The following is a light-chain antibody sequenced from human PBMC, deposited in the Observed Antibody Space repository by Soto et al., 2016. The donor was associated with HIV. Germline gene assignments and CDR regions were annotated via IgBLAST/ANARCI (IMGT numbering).Light chain of an antibody. CDR3: QQYNNVPWT. V-gene: IGKV1-5*03. CDR2: KTS. CDR1: QSVRVW. J-gene: IGKJ1*01. Sequence: DIQMTQFPSTLSASIGDRVTITCRASQSVRVWLAWYQQKPGKAPNLLIFKTSTLETGVPSRFSASGSGTDFTLTLSSVQPDDVGTYYCQQYNNVPWTFGQGTKLEMK.